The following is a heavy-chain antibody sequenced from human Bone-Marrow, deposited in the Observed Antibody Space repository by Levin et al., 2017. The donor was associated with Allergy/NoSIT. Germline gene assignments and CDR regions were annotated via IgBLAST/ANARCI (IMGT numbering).Heavy chain of an antibody. CDR2: VNHRGSI. J-gene: IGHJ4*02. V-gene: IGHV4-34*01. D-gene: IGHD6-13*01. CDR1: GGSFNTYY. Sequence: SETLSLTCAVSGGSFNTYYWNWVRQPPGKGLEWIGEVNHRGSINYNPSLKSRVTISVDTPNKQISFKLTSVTAADTAIYYCARDVAPASGYYLDYWGQGTLVTVSS. CDR3: ARDVAPASGYYLDY.